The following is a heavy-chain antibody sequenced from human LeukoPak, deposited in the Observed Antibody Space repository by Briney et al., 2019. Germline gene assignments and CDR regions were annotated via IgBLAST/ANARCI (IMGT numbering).Heavy chain of an antibody. CDR1: GYTFTHNW. Sequence: GESLKISCKVSGYTFTHNWVGWVRQKPGRGLEWLGVIFPADSNTAYNSSFRGQVTISVDKSIDTAYLQWGSLKASDSAIYYCARHRATGTWSDFDYWGQGTVVTVSS. D-gene: IGHD1-14*01. CDR3: ARHRATGTWSDFDY. J-gene: IGHJ4*02. CDR2: IFPADSNT. V-gene: IGHV5-51*01.